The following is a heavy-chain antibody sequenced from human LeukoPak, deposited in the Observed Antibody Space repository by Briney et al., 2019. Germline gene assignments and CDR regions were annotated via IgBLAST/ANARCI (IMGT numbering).Heavy chain of an antibody. Sequence: QPGGSLRLSCAASGFTFRDRYMDWVRQAPGKGPEWVARTRDKASGYSTAYAASVEGRFIISRDETNNSLFLLMKSLKAEGTAVYYCVLAASPYRWGRGTPVTVSS. CDR1: GFTFRDRY. CDR2: TRDKASGYST. V-gene: IGHV3-72*01. D-gene: IGHD6-25*01. CDR3: VLAASPYR. J-gene: IGHJ2*01.